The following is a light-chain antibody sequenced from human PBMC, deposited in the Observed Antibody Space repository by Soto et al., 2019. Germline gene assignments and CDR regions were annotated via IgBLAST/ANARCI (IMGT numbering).Light chain of an antibody. CDR2: GAS. V-gene: IGKV3-20*01. CDR1: QSVDTTF. Sequence: EIVLTQSPGSLSLSPGQRATLSCRASQSVDTTFFAWYQKKPGQAPRLLIYGASKRATGIPDRVSGSGSGTDFTLIICRLEPEDFAVYYCQQDMSSVTFGQGTKVEIK. CDR3: QQDMSSVT. J-gene: IGKJ1*01.